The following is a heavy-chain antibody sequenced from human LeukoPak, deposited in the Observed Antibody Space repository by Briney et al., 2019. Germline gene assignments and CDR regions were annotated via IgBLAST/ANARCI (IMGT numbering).Heavy chain of an antibody. J-gene: IGHJ4*02. D-gene: IGHD3-10*01. CDR3: ARDGPDGSGSYYNLAY. CDR2: INPNSGGT. Sequence: GASVKVSCKASGYTFTGYYMHWVRQAPGQGLEWMGWINPNSGGTNYAQKFQGRVTMTRDTSISTAYMELSRLRSDDTAVYYCARDGPDGSGSYYNLAYWGQGTLVTVSS. CDR1: GYTFTGYY. V-gene: IGHV1-2*02.